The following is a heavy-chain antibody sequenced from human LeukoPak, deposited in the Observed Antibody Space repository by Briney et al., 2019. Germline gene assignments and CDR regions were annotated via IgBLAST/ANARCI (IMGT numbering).Heavy chain of an antibody. J-gene: IGHJ3*02. D-gene: IGHD5-18*01. CDR1: GGSISSGGYY. V-gene: IGHV4-31*03. CDR3: ARGPSDWLRELGYSYGIDNAFDI. CDR2: IYYSGST. Sequence: SETLSLTCTVSGGSISSGGYYWSWIRQHPGKGREWIGYIYYSGSTYYNPSLKSRVTISVDTSKNQFSLKLSSVTAADTAVYYCARGPSDWLRELGYSYGIDNAFDIWGQGTMVTVSS.